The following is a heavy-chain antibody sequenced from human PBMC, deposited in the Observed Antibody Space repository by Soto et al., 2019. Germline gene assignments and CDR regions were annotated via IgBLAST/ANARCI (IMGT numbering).Heavy chain of an antibody. V-gene: IGHV3-9*01. Sequence: EVQLVESGGGLVQPGRSLRLSCAASGFTFDDYAMHWVRQAPGKGLEWVSGISCNSGSIGYADSVKGRFTISRDNAKKSLYLQMNSLRAEDTALYYCAREYSSSSGGGLDYWGQGTLVTVSS. J-gene: IGHJ4*02. D-gene: IGHD6-6*01. CDR1: GFTFDDYA. CDR2: ISCNSGSI. CDR3: AREYSSSSGGGLDY.